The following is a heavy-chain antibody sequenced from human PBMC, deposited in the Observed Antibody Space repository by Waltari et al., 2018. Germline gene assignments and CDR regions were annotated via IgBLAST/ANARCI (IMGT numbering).Heavy chain of an antibody. CDR1: DYIFTNYW. Sequence: EVQFMQSGAEVKKPGESLKISCQGPDYIFTNYWLAWVRQMPGKGLEWMGYSFTGDSDVRYSPSFEGQVTISVEKSISTAYLHWSSLKASDTAMYYCARRLLVPGSVLLDFFDWWGQGTQVTVSS. V-gene: IGHV5-51*01. CDR2: SFTGDSDV. CDR3: ARRLLVPGSVLLDFFDW. D-gene: IGHD2-8*02. J-gene: IGHJ4*02.